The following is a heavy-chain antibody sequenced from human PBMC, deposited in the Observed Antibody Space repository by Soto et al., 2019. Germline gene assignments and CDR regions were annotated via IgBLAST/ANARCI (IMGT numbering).Heavy chain of an antibody. CDR1: GYKFISDW. CDR3: PRSTDRNYYYCGMDV. J-gene: IGHJ6*02. CDR2: IDPIASYT. V-gene: IGHV5-10-1*01. Sequence: GESLKISCEGSGYKFISDWIYWVRQMPGKGLEWMGRIDPIASYTNYSPSFQGHVTFSADESISTAYLQWSSLKASYTAIFSCPRSTDRNYYYCGMDVWRQGTTVTASS.